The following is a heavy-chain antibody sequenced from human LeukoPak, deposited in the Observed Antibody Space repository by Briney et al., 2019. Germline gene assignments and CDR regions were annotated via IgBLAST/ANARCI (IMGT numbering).Heavy chain of an antibody. Sequence: GGSLRLSCSAYGFTFNNYAMHWVRQAPGKGLEYISTIDNNGICTYYADSVKDRFTVSRDNSKNTLYLQMSSLRAEDTAVYYCVKVGGCSGGSCYSGLWVFDYWGQGTLVTVSS. D-gene: IGHD2-15*01. CDR2: IDNNGICT. CDR3: VKVGGCSGGSCYSGLWVFDY. J-gene: IGHJ4*02. V-gene: IGHV3-64D*09. CDR1: GFTFNNYA.